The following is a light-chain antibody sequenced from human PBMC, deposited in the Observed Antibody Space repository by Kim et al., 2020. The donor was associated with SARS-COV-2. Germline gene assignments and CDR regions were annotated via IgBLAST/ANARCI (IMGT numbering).Light chain of an antibody. CDR2: AAS. V-gene: IGKV1-39*01. CDR3: QQSYTTLYT. CDR1: QNIGTY. J-gene: IGKJ2*01. Sequence: SASVWDRVTISCRASQNIGTYLNCYQHQAGKAPRLLIYAASILHRGVPSRFTGSGSGTDFTLTISSLQPDDFATYHCQQSYTTLYTFGQGTKLEI.